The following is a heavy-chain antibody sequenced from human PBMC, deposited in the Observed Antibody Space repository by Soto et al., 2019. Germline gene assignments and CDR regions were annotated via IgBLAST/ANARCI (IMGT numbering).Heavy chain of an antibody. CDR1: GFTFNRVS. CDR2: ISSGSSDT. D-gene: IGHD6-13*01. V-gene: IGHV3-21*04. Sequence: GGSLRLSCEASGFTFNRVSMNWVRQVPGKGLEWVASISSGSSDTWYADSVKGRFIISRDNAHFSLKFNSLTAADTAVYYCASGTLSTIAAPDSWGQGTLVTVSS. CDR3: ASGTLSTIAAPDS. J-gene: IGHJ4*02.